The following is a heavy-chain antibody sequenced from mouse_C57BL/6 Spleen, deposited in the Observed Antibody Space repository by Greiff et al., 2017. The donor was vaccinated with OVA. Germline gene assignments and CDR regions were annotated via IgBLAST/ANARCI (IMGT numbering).Heavy chain of an antibody. V-gene: IGHV1-26*01. CDR2: INPNNGGT. CDR1: GYTFTDYY. D-gene: IGHD2-2*01. Sequence: EVQLQQSGPELVKPGASVKISCKASGYTFTDYYMNWVKQSHGKSLEWIGDINPNNGGTSYNQKFKGKATLTVDKSSSTAYMELRSLTSEDSAVYYCARPGGYEGYFDVWGTGTTVTVSS. J-gene: IGHJ1*03. CDR3: ARPGGYEGYFDV.